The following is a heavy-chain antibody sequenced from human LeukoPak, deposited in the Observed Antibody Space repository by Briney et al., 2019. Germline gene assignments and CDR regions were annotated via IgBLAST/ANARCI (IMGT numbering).Heavy chain of an antibody. CDR2: INPNSGGT. J-gene: IGHJ4*02. CDR3: ARDEAAYYGSGSYLYDY. D-gene: IGHD3-10*01. V-gene: IGHV1-2*02. Sequence: GASVKVSCKASGYTFSGYYIHWVRQAPGQGLEWMGWINPNSGGTNYAQKFQGRVTMTRDTSISTAYMELSRLRSDDTAVYYCARDEAAYYGSGSYLYDYWGQGTLVTVSS. CDR1: GYTFSGYY.